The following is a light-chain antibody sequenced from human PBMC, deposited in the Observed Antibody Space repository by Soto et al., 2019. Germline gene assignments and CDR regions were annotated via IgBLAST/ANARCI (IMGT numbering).Light chain of an antibody. CDR2: SNN. CDR3: VAWDDSLNGYVV. Sequence: QSVLTQPPSASGTPGQRVTSPCSGSSSNIGSNTVNWYQQLPGTAPKLVIYSNNQRPSGVPDRFSGSKSGTSASLAISGLQSEDEADYYCVAWDDSLNGYVVFGGGTKVTV. J-gene: IGLJ2*01. CDR1: SSNIGSNT. V-gene: IGLV1-44*01.